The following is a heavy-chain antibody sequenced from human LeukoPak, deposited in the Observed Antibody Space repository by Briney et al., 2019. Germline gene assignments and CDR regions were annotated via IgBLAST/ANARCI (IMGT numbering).Heavy chain of an antibody. D-gene: IGHD5-24*01. CDR3: ARDEAYNCDY. Sequence: GASVKVSCKASGYTFTGYYMHWVRQAPGQGLEWMGWISLYNGNTKYAQKLKGRVTVTTDTSTSTAYMELRSLRSEDTAVYCCARDEAYNCDYWGQGTLVTVSS. CDR1: GYTFTGYY. CDR2: ISLYNGNT. J-gene: IGHJ4*02. V-gene: IGHV1-18*04.